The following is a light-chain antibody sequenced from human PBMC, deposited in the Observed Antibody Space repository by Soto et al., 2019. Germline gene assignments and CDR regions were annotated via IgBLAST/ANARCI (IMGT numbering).Light chain of an antibody. V-gene: IGKV1-5*01. J-gene: IGKJ1*01. CDR2: DVP. CDR3: QQYNSYSPWT. Sequence: DILMTQSPSTLSASVGDRVTITCRASQTISNWLAWYQQKPGMAPKLLIYDVPNLEGGVPSRFSGSGPGTEFTLTISSLPPADFAAYYCQQYNSYSPWTFGQGTKVEIK. CDR1: QTISNW.